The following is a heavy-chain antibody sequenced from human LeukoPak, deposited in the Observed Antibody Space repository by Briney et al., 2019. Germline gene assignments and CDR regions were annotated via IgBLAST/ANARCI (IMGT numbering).Heavy chain of an antibody. Sequence: SETLSLTCTVSGGSISSYYWNWIRQPPGKGLEWIGYIYYSGSTNYNPSLKSRVTISVDMPKNQFSLKLSSVTAADTAVYYCARENYDSSGYNNWFDPWGQGTLVTVSS. D-gene: IGHD3-22*01. V-gene: IGHV4-59*01. CDR2: IYYSGST. J-gene: IGHJ5*02. CDR1: GGSISSYY. CDR3: ARENYDSSGYNNWFDP.